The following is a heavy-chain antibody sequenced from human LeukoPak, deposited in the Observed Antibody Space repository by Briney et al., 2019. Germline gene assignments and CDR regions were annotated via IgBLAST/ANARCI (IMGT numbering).Heavy chain of an antibody. J-gene: IGHJ4*02. CDR2: ISSSSSYI. V-gene: IGHV3-21*01. CDR1: GFTFSSYS. CDR3: ARERDYDFWSGYYGRYFGY. D-gene: IGHD3-3*01. Sequence: GGSLRLSCAASGFTFSSYSMNWVRQAPGKGLEWVSSISSSSSYIYYADSVKGRFTISRDNAKNSLYLQMNSLRAEDTAVYYCARERDYDFWSGYYGRYFGYWGQGTLVTVSS.